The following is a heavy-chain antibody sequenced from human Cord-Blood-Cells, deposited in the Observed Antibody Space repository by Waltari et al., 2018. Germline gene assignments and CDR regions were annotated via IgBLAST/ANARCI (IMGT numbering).Heavy chain of an antibody. J-gene: IGHJ4*02. V-gene: IGHV3-15*01. CDR1: GFTFSNAW. Sequence: EVQLVESGGGLVKPGGSLRLSCAASGFTFSNAWMSWVRQAPGKGLEWGGRNKRKTDGGTTDYAAPVKGRFTISRDDSKNTLYLQMNSLKTEDTAVYYCTGAGTTGMWGQGTLVTVSS. D-gene: IGHD1-7*01. CDR3: TGAGTTGM. CDR2: NKRKTDGGTT.